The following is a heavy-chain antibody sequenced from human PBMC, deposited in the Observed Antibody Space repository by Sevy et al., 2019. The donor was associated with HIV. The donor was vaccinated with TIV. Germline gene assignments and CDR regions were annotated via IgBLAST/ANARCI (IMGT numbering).Heavy chain of an antibody. CDR2: VSSAGSTI. Sequence: GGSLRLSCAASGFTFSSYSRNWVRQAPEKGLEWISYVSSAGSTIYYADSVKGRFTISRDNAMNSLYLQMNSLRAEDTAVYYCAREDHTSTWNWFDPWGRGTLVTVSS. CDR3: AREDHTSTWNWFDP. V-gene: IGHV3-48*01. J-gene: IGHJ5*02. CDR1: GFTFSSYS. D-gene: IGHD6-13*01.